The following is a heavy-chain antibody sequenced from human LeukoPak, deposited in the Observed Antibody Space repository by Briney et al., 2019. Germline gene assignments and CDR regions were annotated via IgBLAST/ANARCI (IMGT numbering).Heavy chain of an antibody. J-gene: IGHJ4*02. CDR2: IRYDGSNK. CDR1: GFTFSSYG. V-gene: IGHV3-30*02. D-gene: IGHD5-18*01. CDR3: AKKEGYSYGPDY. Sequence: GGSLRLSCAASGFTFSSYGMHWVRQAPGKGLEWVAFIRYDGSNKYYADSVKGRFTISRDNSKNTLYLQMNSLRAEDTTVYYCAKKEGYSYGPDYWGQGTLVTVSS.